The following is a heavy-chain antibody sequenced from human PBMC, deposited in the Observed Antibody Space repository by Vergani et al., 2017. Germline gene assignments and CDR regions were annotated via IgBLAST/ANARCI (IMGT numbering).Heavy chain of an antibody. CDR3: ARTLSDSRSYCLDY. CDR2: NDWDDDT. Sequence: QVTLKESGPALVKPTQTLTLTCTFPGFSLTTYGMRVSWIRQPPGKALEWLARNDWDDDTYYRTSLRTRLTISKDTFKNQVALTMTNMDPVDTATYYCARTLSDSRSYCLDYWGQGTLVTVSS. J-gene: IGHJ4*02. CDR1: GFSLTTYGMR. D-gene: IGHD3-22*01. V-gene: IGHV2-70*04.